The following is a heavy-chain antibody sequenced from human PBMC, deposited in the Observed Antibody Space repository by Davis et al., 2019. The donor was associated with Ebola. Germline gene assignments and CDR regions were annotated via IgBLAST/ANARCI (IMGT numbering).Heavy chain of an antibody. V-gene: IGHV3-48*04. CDR2: ISSRSNTI. J-gene: IGHJ3*02. CDR3: ATAGASHGSGFRGFDI. D-gene: IGHD3-10*01. Sequence: GESLKISCAASGFTFNRNSMNWVRQAPGKGLEWISYISSRSNTIYYADSVKGRFTISRDNAKNSVDLQMNSLTVDDTAVYYCATAGASHGSGFRGFDIWGQGTMVIVSS. CDR1: GFTFNRNS.